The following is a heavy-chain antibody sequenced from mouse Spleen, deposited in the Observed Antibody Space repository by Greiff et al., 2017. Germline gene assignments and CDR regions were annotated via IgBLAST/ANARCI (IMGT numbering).Heavy chain of an antibody. D-gene: IGHD3-3*01. CDR3: AREGTGYAMDY. Sequence: EVKLQESGGGLVQPGGSLKLSCAASGFTFSSYGMSWVRQTPDKRLELVATINSNGGSTYYPDSVKGRFTISRDNAKNTLYLQMSSLKSEDTAMYYCAREGTGYAMDYWGQGTSVTVSS. J-gene: IGHJ4*01. CDR2: INSNGGST. V-gene: IGHV5-6-3*01. CDR1: GFTFSSYG.